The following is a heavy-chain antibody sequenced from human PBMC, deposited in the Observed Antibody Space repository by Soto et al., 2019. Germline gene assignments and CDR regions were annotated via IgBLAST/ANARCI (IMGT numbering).Heavy chain of an antibody. CDR2: IYYSGST. J-gene: IGHJ4*02. CDR3: ARDPIAAAGSFDY. Sequence: SETLSLTCTVSGGSISSGGYYWSWIRQHPGKGLEWIGYIYYSGSTYYNPSLKSRVTISVDTSKNQFSLKLSSVTAADTAVYYCARDPIAAAGSFDYWGQGTLVTVSS. D-gene: IGHD6-13*01. V-gene: IGHV4-61*08. CDR1: GGSISSGGYY.